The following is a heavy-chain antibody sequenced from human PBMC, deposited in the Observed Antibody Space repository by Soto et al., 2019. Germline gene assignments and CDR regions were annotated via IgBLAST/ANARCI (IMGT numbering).Heavy chain of an antibody. D-gene: IGHD3-16*01. CDR1: GYGFTNND. CDR2: MNPGGGDT. CDR3: ARMATFGSLNWFDP. V-gene: IGHV1-8*01. Sequence: GASVKVSCKASGYGFTNNDVSWVRQATGQGLEWMGWMNPGGGDTGYAQKFQGRVTMTRDISIATAYMELSSLRSDDTAIYYCARMATFGSLNWFDPWGQGTLVTVSS. J-gene: IGHJ5*02.